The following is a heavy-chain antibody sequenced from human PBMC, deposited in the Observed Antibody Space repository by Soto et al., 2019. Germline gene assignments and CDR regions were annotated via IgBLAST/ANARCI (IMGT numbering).Heavy chain of an antibody. CDR1: GFTFSSYA. CDR2: ISYDGSNK. CDR3: ARDAPYCSDGSCPLCVYYCGMDV. D-gene: IGHD2-15*01. Sequence: GGSLRLSCAASGFTFSSYAMHWVRQAPGKGLEWVAVISYDGSNKYYADSVKGRFTISRDNSKNTLYLQMNSLRAEDTAVYYCARDAPYCSDGSCPLCVYYCGMDVWGQGTMVTVSS. V-gene: IGHV3-30-3*01. J-gene: IGHJ6*02.